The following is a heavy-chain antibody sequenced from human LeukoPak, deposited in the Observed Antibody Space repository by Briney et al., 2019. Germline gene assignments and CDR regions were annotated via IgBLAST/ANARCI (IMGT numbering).Heavy chain of an antibody. J-gene: IGHJ4*02. CDR3: AKAPVTSCRGAYCYPFDS. CDR1: GFTLSTYA. V-gene: IGHV3-23*01. Sequence: GGSLRLSCAASGFTLSTYAMSWVRQTPGKGLEWVAATSSSDAGTYHADSARGRFTISRDNSKNTLYLQMNGLRAEDAAVYFCAKAPVTSCRGAYCYPFDSWGQGTLVTASS. CDR2: TSSSDAGT. D-gene: IGHD2-21*01.